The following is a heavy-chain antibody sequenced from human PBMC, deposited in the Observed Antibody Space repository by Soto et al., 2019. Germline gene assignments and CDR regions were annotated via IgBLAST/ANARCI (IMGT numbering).Heavy chain of an antibody. J-gene: IGHJ4*02. Sequence: EVQLLESGGGLVQPGGSLRLSCAASGFTFSNYAMAWVRQVPGKGLQWVSGISGSGATTSYADSVKGRFTISRDNSKNTLYLQMNSLRAEDTAVYYCAKDHRGAYADYFDYWGQGTLVTVSS. D-gene: IGHD4-17*01. CDR1: GFTFSNYA. V-gene: IGHV3-23*01. CDR2: ISGSGATT. CDR3: AKDHRGAYADYFDY.